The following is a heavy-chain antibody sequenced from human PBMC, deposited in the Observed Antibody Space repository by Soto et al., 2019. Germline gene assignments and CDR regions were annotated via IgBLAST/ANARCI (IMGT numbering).Heavy chain of an antibody. D-gene: IGHD2-8*01. Sequence: PSETLSLTCAVSGGSISSGNWWTWVRRTPQRGLEYIGEIFHDGTANYYPSFERRVAISVDTSKNQFSLKLTSVTAADTAIYFCARLVYDTRLNYMYFDFWGQGALVTVSS. CDR2: IFHDGTA. CDR1: GGSISSGNW. CDR3: ARLVYDTRLNYMYFDF. V-gene: IGHV4-4*02. J-gene: IGHJ4*02.